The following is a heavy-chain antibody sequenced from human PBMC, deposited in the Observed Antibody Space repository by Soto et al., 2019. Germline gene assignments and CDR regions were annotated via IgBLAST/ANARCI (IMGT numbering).Heavy chain of an antibody. J-gene: IGHJ4*02. V-gene: IGHV2-5*02. D-gene: IGHD3-10*01. CDR3: AHAAFGEFVGSFGY. Sequence: QITLKESGPSLVKPTQTLTLTCTFSGFSLNTNAVGVGWIRQPPGKALEWLALVYWDDDKRYNLFLKSRLAITNDTSKHHVVLTLPNMDPVDTATYYCAHAAFGEFVGSFGYWGQGTRVTVSS. CDR1: GFSLNTNAVG. CDR2: VYWDDDK.